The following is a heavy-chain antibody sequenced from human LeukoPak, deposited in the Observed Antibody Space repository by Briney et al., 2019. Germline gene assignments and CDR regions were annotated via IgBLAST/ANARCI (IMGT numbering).Heavy chain of an antibody. V-gene: IGHV4-34*01. Sequence: PSETLSLTCAVYGGSFSGYYWSWIRQPPGKGREWIGEINHSGSTNYNPSLKSRVTISVDTSENQFSLKLSSVTAADTAVYYCARQGSGWYFDYWGQGTLVTVSS. CDR1: GGSFSGYY. CDR2: INHSGST. CDR3: ARQGSGWYFDY. D-gene: IGHD6-19*01. J-gene: IGHJ4*02.